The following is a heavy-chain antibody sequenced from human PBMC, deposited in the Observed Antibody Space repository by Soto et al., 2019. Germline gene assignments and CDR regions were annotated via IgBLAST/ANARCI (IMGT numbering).Heavy chain of an antibody. CDR3: ARDKITGLFDY. V-gene: IGHV4-30-2*01. CDR1: GGSISSGGYS. J-gene: IGHJ4*02. Sequence: PSETLSLTCAVSGGSISSGGYSWSWIRQPPGKGLEWIGEINQSGTTTYNPSLKSRVTISVDTSKNQFSLKLTSVTAADTAVYYCARDKITGLFDYWGQGTLVTVSS. D-gene: IGHD2-8*02. CDR2: INQSGTT.